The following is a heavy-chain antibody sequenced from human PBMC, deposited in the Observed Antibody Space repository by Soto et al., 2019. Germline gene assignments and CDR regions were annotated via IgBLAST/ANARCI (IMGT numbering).Heavy chain of an antibody. Sequence: QITLRESGPTLVKPTQTLTLTCTFSGFSLNTRGVGVGWIRQPPGKALEWLALIYWDDDRRYSPSLKNRLTITRHTPRNQVVLKMSNMHSVDTATYSCAHTRWFNGSGFSHFDYWGQGILVTVSS. J-gene: IGHJ4*02. CDR1: GFSLNTRGVG. CDR3: AHTRWFNGSGFSHFDY. CDR2: IYWDDDR. V-gene: IGHV2-5*02. D-gene: IGHD3-22*01.